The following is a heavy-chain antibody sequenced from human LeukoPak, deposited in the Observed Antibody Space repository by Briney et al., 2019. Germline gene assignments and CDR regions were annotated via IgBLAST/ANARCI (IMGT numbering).Heavy chain of an antibody. D-gene: IGHD3-10*01. CDR1: GGSISSYY. V-gene: IGHV4-59*01. CDR2: IYYSGST. Sequence: SETLSLTCTVSGGSISSYYWSWIRQPPGKGLEWIGYIYYSGSTNYNPSLKSRVTISVDTSKNQFSLKLSSVTAADTAVYYCARAVPTYGEFDYWGQGTLATVSS. J-gene: IGHJ4*02. CDR3: ARAVPTYGEFDY.